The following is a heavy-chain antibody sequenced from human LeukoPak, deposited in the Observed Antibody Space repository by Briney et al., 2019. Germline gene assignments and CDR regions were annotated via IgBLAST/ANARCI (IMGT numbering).Heavy chain of an antibody. CDR2: ISSSSSYI. CDR3: ARDRLAGYIAY. CDR1: GFTFSNYS. D-gene: IGHD5-24*01. V-gene: IGHV3-21*01. Sequence: GGSLRLSCAASGFTFSNYSMNWVRQAPGKGLEWVSSISSSSSYIYYADSVKGRFTISRDNAKNSLYLQMNSLRAEDTAVYYCARDRLAGYIAYWGQGILVTVSS. J-gene: IGHJ4*02.